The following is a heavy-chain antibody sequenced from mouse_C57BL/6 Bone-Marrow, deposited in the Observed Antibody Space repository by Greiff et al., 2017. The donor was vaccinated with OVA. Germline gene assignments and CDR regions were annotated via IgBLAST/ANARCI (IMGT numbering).Heavy chain of an antibody. CDR1: GYSFTGYF. CDR2: INPYNGDT. J-gene: IGHJ3*01. Sequence: EVQLQQSGPELVKPGDSVKISCKASGYSFTGYFMNWVMQSHGKSLEWIGRINPYNGDTFYNQKFKGKATLTVDKSSSTAHMELRSLTSEDSAVYYCARERIYDGYYPFAYWGQGTLVTVSA. V-gene: IGHV1-20*01. CDR3: ARERIYDGYYPFAY. D-gene: IGHD2-3*01.